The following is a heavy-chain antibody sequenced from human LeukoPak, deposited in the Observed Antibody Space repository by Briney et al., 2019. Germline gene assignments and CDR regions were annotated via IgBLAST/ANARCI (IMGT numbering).Heavy chain of an antibody. J-gene: IGHJ3*02. CDR2: INHSGST. Sequence: SETLSLTCAVYGGSFSGYYWSWIRQPPGKGLEWIGEINHSGSTNYNPSLKSRVTISVDTSKNQFSLKLSSVTAADTAVYYCARDLSSEAFDIWGQGTMVTVSS. V-gene: IGHV4-34*01. CDR1: GGSFSGYY. CDR3: ARDLSSEAFDI.